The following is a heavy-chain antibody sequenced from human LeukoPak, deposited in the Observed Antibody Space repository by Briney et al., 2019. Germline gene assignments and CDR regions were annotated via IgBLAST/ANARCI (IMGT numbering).Heavy chain of an antibody. Sequence: PGGSLRLSCAASGFSFSNYWMHWVRQVPGKGPLWVSRIKSDGTVTNYADSVKGRFTIFRDNARNTLYLQMNSPRAEDTAIYYCVRDCSTGSCAEAHYWGQGVRVTVSS. J-gene: IGHJ4*02. V-gene: IGHV3-74*01. CDR1: GFSFSNYW. CDR3: VRDCSTGSCAEAHY. CDR2: IKSDGTVT. D-gene: IGHD2-2*01.